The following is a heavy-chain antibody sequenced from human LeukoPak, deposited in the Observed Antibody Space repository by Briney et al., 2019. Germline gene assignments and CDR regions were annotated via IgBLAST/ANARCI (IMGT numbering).Heavy chain of an antibody. D-gene: IGHD3-3*01. J-gene: IGHJ5*02. CDR1: GYTFTSYG. CDR2: ISAYNGNT. CDR3: ARAQSVTHFGVVIYNWFDP. V-gene: IGHV1-18*01. Sequence: GASVKVSCKASGYTFTSYGISWVRQAPGQGLEWMGWISAYNGNTNYAQKLQGRVTMTTDTSTSTAYMELRSLRSDDTAVYYCARAQSVTHFGVVIYNWFDPWGQGTLVTVSS.